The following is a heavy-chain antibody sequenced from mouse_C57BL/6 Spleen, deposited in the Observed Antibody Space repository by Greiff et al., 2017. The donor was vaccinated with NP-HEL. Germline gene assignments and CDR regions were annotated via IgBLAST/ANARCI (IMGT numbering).Heavy chain of an antibody. CDR3: ARSSTNSPWFAY. D-gene: IGHD2-1*01. CDR1: GYTFTSYW. V-gene: IGHV1-64*01. J-gene: IGHJ3*01. CDR2: IHPNSGST. Sequence: QVQLQQPGAELVKPGASVKLSCKASGYTFTSYWMHWVKQRPGQGLEWIGMIHPNSGSTNYNEKFKSKATLTVDKSSSTAYMQLSSLTSEDSAVYYCARSSTNSPWFAYWGQGTLVTVSA.